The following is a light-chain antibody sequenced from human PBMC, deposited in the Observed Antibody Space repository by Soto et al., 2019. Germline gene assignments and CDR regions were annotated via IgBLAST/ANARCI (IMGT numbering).Light chain of an antibody. CDR1: SSDVGGYNY. V-gene: IGLV2-14*01. CDR2: EVS. Sequence: QSALTQPASVSGSPGQSITISCTGTSSDVGGYNYVSWYQLHPGKAPKLMVYEVSNRPSGVSNRFSGSKSGNTASLTISGLQAEDEADYYCCSYAGSSTPYVFGTGTQLTVL. CDR3: CSYAGSSTPYV. J-gene: IGLJ1*01.